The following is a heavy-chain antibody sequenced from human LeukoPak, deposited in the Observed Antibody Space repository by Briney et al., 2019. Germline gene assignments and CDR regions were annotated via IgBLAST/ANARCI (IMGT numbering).Heavy chain of an antibody. CDR1: GFTFSSYW. D-gene: IGHD3-10*01. J-gene: IGHJ4*02. V-gene: IGHV3-7*01. CDR2: IKQDGSEK. Sequence: GGSLSLSCAASGFTFSSYWMSWVRQAPGKGLEWVANIKQDGSEKYYVDSVKGRFTISRDNAKNSLYLQMNSLRAEDTAVCYCARVLWFGELLFWGQGTLVTVSS. CDR3: ARVLWFGELLF.